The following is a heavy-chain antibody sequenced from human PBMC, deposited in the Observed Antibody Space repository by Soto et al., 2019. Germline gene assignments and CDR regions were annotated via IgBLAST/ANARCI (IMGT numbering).Heavy chain of an antibody. CDR1: GFTFSSYG. CDR2: ISYDGSNK. CDR3: AKEDRPNDYVWGSHFDY. V-gene: IGHV3-30*18. D-gene: IGHD3-16*01. J-gene: IGHJ4*02. Sequence: GGSLRLSCAASGFTFSSYGMHWVRQAPGKGLEWVALISYDGSNKYYADSVKGRFTISRDNSRNTLYLQMNSLRAEDTALYYCAKEDRPNDYVWGSHFDYWGQGTLVTVSS.